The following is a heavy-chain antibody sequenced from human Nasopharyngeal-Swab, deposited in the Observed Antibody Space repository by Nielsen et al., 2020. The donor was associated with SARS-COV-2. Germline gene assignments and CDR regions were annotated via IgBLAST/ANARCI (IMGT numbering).Heavy chain of an antibody. J-gene: IGHJ6*04. CDR3: AREETSLGKMDV. D-gene: IGHD6-6*01. Sequence: ASVKVSCKASGYTFTSYGISWVRQAPGQGLEWMGWISAYNGNTNYAQKFQGRVTITADESTSTAYMELSSLRSEDTAVYYCAREETSLGKMDVWGKGTTVTVSS. CDR1: GYTFTSYG. V-gene: IGHV1-18*01. CDR2: ISAYNGNT.